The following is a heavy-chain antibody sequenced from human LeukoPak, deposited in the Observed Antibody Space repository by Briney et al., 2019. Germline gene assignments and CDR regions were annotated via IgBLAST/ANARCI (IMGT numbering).Heavy chain of an antibody. CDR2: ISDNSGRT. V-gene: IGHV3-23*01. CDR3: AKDFGRNLGGPGY. J-gene: IGHJ4*02. D-gene: IGHD3-10*01. Sequence: GGSLRLSCAASGFTFSTYTMAWVRQAPGGGLEWVSGISDNSGRTYYADSVKGRFAISRDDSKSTLYLQMNSLRGEDTAVYYCAKDFGRNLGGPGYWGRGALVIVSS. CDR1: GFTFSTYT.